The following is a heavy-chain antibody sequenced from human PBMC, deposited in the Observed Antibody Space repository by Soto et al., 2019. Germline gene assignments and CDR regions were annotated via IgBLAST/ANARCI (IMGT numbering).Heavy chain of an antibody. D-gene: IGHD5-18*01. CDR3: ARENLDSYGYDY. CDR2: IWYDGSNK. CDR1: GSTFSTYG. J-gene: IGHJ4*02. Sequence: GGSWRLSCPASGSTFSTYGMHWVRQAPGKGLEWVAVIWYDGSNKYYADSVKGRFTISRGNSKNTLYLQMNSLRAEDTAVYYCARENLDSYGYDYWGQGTLVTVSS. V-gene: IGHV3-33*01.